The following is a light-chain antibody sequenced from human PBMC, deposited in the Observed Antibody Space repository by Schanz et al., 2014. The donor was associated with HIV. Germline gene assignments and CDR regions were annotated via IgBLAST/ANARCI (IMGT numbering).Light chain of an antibody. V-gene: IGLV2-8*01. CDR1: SSDVGGYNY. CDR2: EVS. J-gene: IGLJ3*02. Sequence: QSALTQPPSASGSPGQSVTISCTGTSSDVGGYNYLSWYQQHPGKAPKLMIYEVSKRPSGVPDRFSGSKSGNTASLAITGLQAEDEADYYCQSYDGSLSGSDVLFGGGTKLTVL. CDR3: QSYDGSLSGSDVL.